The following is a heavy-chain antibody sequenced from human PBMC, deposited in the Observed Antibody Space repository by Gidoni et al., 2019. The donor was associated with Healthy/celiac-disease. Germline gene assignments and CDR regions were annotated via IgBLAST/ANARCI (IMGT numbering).Heavy chain of an antibody. Sequence: QVQLVESGGGVVQPGRSLRLSCAASGFTFSSYGMHWVRQAPGKGLEWVAVIWYDGSNKYYADSVKGRVTISRDNSKNTLYLQMNSLRAEDTAVYYCARDTDYYDSSGDPIHFDYWGQGTLVTVSS. V-gene: IGHV3-33*01. CDR3: ARDTDYYDSSGDPIHFDY. J-gene: IGHJ4*02. CDR2: IWYDGSNK. D-gene: IGHD3-22*01. CDR1: GFTFSSYG.